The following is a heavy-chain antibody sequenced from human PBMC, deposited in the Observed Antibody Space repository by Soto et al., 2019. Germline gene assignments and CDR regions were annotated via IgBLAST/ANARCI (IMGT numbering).Heavy chain of an antibody. CDR1: GYTFTSYG. CDR3: ARADYFWGSYRYRYYYYYMDV. D-gene: IGHD3-16*02. Sequence: ASVKVSCKASGYTFTSYGISWVRQAPGQGLEWMGWISAYNGNTNYAQKLQGRVTMTTDTSTSTAYMELRSLRSDDTAVYYCARADYFWGSYRYRYYYYYMDVWGKGTTVTVSS. J-gene: IGHJ6*03. V-gene: IGHV1-18*01. CDR2: ISAYNGNT.